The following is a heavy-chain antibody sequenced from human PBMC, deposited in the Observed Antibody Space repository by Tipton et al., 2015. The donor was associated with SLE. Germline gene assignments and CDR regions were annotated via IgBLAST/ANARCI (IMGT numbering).Heavy chain of an antibody. CDR1: GYSISSGYY. Sequence: TLSLTCAVSGYSISSGYYWGWIRQPPGKGLEWIGSIYHSGSTYYNPSLKSRVTISVDTSKNQFSLKLSSVTAADTAVYYCAREGYCTNGVCYDAFDIWGQGTMVTVSS. J-gene: IGHJ3*02. CDR3: AREGYCTNGVCYDAFDI. V-gene: IGHV4-38-2*02. D-gene: IGHD2-8*01. CDR2: IYHSGST.